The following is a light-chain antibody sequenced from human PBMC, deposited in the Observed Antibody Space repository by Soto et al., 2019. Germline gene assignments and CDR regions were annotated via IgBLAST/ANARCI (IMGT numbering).Light chain of an antibody. CDR3: SSYTSSSTRVV. Sequence: QSALIQPPSVSGSPGQSVTISCTGTSSDVGSYDYVSWYQQHPGTVPKPMIYNVNTQPSGVPDRFSGSKSGNTASMTISGLQAEDEADYYCSSYTSSSTRVVFGGGTKLTVL. CDR2: NVN. V-gene: IGLV2-18*02. CDR1: SSDVGSYDY. J-gene: IGLJ2*01.